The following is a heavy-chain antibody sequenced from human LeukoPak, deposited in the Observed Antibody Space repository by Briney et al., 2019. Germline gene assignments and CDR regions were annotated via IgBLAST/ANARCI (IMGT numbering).Heavy chain of an antibody. CDR1: GGSISSSNW. CDR2: IYHSGST. V-gene: IGHV4-4*02. J-gene: IGHJ6*02. D-gene: IGHD6-19*01. Sequence: SGTLSLTCAVSGGSISSSNWWSWVRQPPGKGLEWIGEIYHSGSTNYNPSLKSRVTISVDKSKNQFSLKLSSVTAADTAVYYCARDNPRSSGWYRDYGMDVWGQGTTVTVSS. CDR3: ARDNPRSSGWYRDYGMDV.